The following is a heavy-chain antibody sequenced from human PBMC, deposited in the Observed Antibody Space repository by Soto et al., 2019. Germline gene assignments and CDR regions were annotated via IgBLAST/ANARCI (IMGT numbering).Heavy chain of an antibody. CDR3: AKDPEDIVVVLAARGGY. CDR2: ISGSGGST. D-gene: IGHD2-15*01. Sequence: EVQLLESGGGLVQPGGSLRLSCAASGFTFSSYAMSWVRQAPGKGLEWVSAISGSGGSTYYADSVKGRFTISRDNSKNTLYLQMNSLRAEDTAVYYCAKDPEDIVVVLAARGGYWGQGTLVTVSS. V-gene: IGHV3-23*01. CDR1: GFTFSSYA. J-gene: IGHJ4*02.